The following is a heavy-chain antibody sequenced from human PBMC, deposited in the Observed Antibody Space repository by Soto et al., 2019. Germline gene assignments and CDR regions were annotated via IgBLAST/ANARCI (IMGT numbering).Heavy chain of an antibody. J-gene: IGHJ4*02. CDR3: AKVMVRFGESLAGPFDY. V-gene: IGHV3-23*01. Sequence: PGGSMRVSCAAAGLTFSSYAMSWVRQDTGKGLEWVSAISGSGGSTYYADSVKGRFTISRDNSKNTLYLQMNSLRAEDTAVYYYAKVMVRFGESLAGPFDYWGQGTLVTVSS. CDR1: GLTFSSYA. D-gene: IGHD3-10*01. CDR2: ISGSGGST.